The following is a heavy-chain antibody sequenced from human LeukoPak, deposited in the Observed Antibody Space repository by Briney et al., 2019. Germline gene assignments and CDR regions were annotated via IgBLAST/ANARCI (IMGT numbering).Heavy chain of an antibody. CDR2: ISGSVSTI. V-gene: IGHV3-11*04. CDR3: ARDYYDSSGYYYFDY. CDR1: GFTFSDYY. D-gene: IGHD3-22*01. Sequence: PGGSLRLSCAASGFTFSDYYMSWIRQAPGKGLEWVSYISGSVSTIYYADSVKGRFTISRDNAKNSLYLQMNSLRAEDTAVYYCARDYYDSSGYYYFDYWGQGTLVTVSS. J-gene: IGHJ4*02.